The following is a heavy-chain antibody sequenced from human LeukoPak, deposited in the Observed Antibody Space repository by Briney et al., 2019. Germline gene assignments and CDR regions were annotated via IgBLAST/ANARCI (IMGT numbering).Heavy chain of an antibody. J-gene: IGHJ4*02. D-gene: IGHD3-16*02. CDR2: IYSGGST. V-gene: IGHV3-53*01. Sequence: PGGSLRLSCAASGFTVSRNYMTWVRQAPGKGLEWVSFIYSGGSTYYADSVKGRFTISRDNSKNTLYLQMNSLRAEDTAVYYCARGAGELNVWGSYRLGGFDYWGQGTLVTVSS. CDR3: ARGAGELNVWGSYRLGGFDY. CDR1: GFTVSRNY.